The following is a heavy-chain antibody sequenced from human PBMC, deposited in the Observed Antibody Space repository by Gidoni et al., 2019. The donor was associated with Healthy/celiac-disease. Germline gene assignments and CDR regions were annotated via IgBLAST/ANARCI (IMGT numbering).Heavy chain of an antibody. J-gene: IGHJ6*02. V-gene: IGHV1-8*01. Sequence: QVQLVQSGAEVKKPGASVKVSCKASGYPFTSYDINWVRQATGQGLEWMGWMNPNSGNTGYAKKFQGRVTMTRNTSISTDYMELSSLRSEDTAVYYCARGGPPGGVLRYFDWYRLGRVNYYYYYGMDVWGQGTTVTVSS. CDR3: ARGGPPGGVLRYFDWYRLGRVNYYYYYGMDV. D-gene: IGHD3-9*01. CDR1: GYPFTSYD. CDR2: MNPNSGNT.